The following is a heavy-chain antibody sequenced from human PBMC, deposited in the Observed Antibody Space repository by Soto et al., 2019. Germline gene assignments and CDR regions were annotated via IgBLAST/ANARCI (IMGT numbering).Heavy chain of an antibody. J-gene: IGHJ4*02. D-gene: IGHD1-26*01. V-gene: IGHV3-7*05. Sequence: GGSLRLSCAASGFTFSSYWMSWVRQAPGKGLEWVANIKQDGSEKYYVDSVKGRFTISRDNAKNSLYLQMNSLRAEDTAVYYCARVPRGSYYWLGFDYWGQGTLVTVSS. CDR1: GFTFSSYW. CDR2: IKQDGSEK. CDR3: ARVPRGSYYWLGFDY.